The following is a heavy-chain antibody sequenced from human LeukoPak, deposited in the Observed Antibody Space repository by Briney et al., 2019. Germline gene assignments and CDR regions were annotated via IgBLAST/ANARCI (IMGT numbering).Heavy chain of an antibody. CDR3: AKTLIVGSDY. D-gene: IGHD2-15*01. CDR2: ISGSGGST. CDR1: GFTFSSYG. Sequence: GGSLRLSCAASGFTFSSYGMSWVRQAPGEGLEWVSAISGSGGSTYYADSVKGRFTISRDNSKNTLYLQMNSLRAEDTAVYYCAKTLIVGSDYWGQGTLVTVSS. V-gene: IGHV3-23*01. J-gene: IGHJ4*02.